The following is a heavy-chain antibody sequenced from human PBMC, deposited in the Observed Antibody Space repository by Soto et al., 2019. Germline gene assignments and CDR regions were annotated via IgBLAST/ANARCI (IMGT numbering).Heavy chain of an antibody. CDR1: GGSISSSNW. Sequence: QVQLQESGPGLVKPSGTLSLTCAVSGGSISSSNWWSWVRQPPGKGLEGIGEIYHSGSTNYNPSLKSRVTMSVDKSKNQFSLKLSAVTAADTAVYYCARISGSYYYGMDVWGQGTTVTVSS. J-gene: IGHJ6*02. V-gene: IGHV4-4*02. CDR2: IYHSGST. D-gene: IGHD1-26*01. CDR3: ARISGSYYYGMDV.